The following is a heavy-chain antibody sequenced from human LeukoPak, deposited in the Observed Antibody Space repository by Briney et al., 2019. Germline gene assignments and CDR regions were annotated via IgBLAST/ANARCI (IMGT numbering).Heavy chain of an antibody. D-gene: IGHD2-15*01. CDR1: GFTFSSYW. CDR3: ARDLAAYDAFDI. CDR2: IKQDGSEK. Sequence: GGSLRLSCAASGFTFSSYWMSWVRQAPGKGLEWVANIKQDGSEKYYVDSVKGRFTISRDDAKNSLYLQMNSLRAEDTAVYNCARDLAAYDAFDIWGQGTMVTVSS. V-gene: IGHV3-7*03. J-gene: IGHJ3*02.